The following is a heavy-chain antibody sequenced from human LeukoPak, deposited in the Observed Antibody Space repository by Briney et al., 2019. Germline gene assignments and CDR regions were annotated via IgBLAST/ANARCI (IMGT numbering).Heavy chain of an antibody. V-gene: IGHV1-2*02. CDR2: INPNSGGT. D-gene: IGHD2-2*01. Sequence: GASVKVSCKASGYTFTGYYMHWVRQAPGQGLEWMGWINPNSGGTNYAQKFQGRVTMTRDTSISTAYMELSRLRSDDTAVYYCARDNCSSTSCFFQHWGRGTLVTVSS. CDR1: GYTFTGYY. CDR3: ARDNCSSTSCFFQH. J-gene: IGHJ1*01.